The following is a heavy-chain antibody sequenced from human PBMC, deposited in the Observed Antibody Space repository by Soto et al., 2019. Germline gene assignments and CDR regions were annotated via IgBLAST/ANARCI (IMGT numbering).Heavy chain of an antibody. CDR1: GGSVSSGSYY. V-gene: IGHV4-61*01. CDR2: IYYSGSA. Sequence: QVQLQESGPGLVKPSETLSLTCTVSGGSVSSGSYYWSWIRQPPGKGLEWIGYIYYSGSANYNPSLTSRLTMSVDTSKNQFSLKLSSVTAADTAVYYCARNGGNENWFDPWGQGTLVTVSS. CDR3: ARNGGNENWFDP. J-gene: IGHJ5*02. D-gene: IGHD1-1*01.